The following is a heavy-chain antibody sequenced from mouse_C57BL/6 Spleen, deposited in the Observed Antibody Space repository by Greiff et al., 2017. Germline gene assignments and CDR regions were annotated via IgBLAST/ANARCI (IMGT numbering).Heavy chain of an antibody. Sequence: QVQLQQSGAELVKPGASVKMSCKASGYTFTSYWITWVKQRPGQGLEWIGDIYPGSGSNNYNEKFKGKATLTVDTSSSTAYMQLSSLTSEDSAVYYCAGQADYAMDDWGQGTSVTVSS. CDR2: IYPGSGSN. CDR3: AGQADYAMDD. J-gene: IGHJ4*01. V-gene: IGHV1-55*01. D-gene: IGHD3-2*02. CDR1: GYTFTSYW.